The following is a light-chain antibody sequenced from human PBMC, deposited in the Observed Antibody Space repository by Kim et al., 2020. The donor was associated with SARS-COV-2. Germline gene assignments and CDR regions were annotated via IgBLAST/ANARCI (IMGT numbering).Light chain of an antibody. CDR3: QQYLDHVT. CDR1: QMISDY. Sequence: SASGGNRVTTCWRASQMISDYLSCHQQQPGQATHLLIGTASLLETGAPQSFSGSGSGKEIPLIIRSLPPDDFGNYYCQQYLDHVTFGQGTKVEVK. J-gene: IGKJ1*01. V-gene: IGKV1-5*01. CDR2: TAS.